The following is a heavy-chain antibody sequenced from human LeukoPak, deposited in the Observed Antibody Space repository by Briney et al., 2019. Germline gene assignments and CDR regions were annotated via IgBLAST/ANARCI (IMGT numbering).Heavy chain of an antibody. D-gene: IGHD2-2*01. CDR3: ARDGISPRSFGAARPIYYYYYGMDV. J-gene: IGHJ6*02. CDR2: ISYDGSNK. V-gene: IGHV3-30*04. CDR1: GFTFSSYA. Sequence: QPGGSLRLSCAASGFTFSSYAMHWVRQAPGKGLEWVAVISYDGSNKYYADSVKGRFTISRDNSKNTLYLQMSSLGAEDTAVYYCARDGISPRSFGAARPIYYYYYGMDVWGQGTTVTVSS.